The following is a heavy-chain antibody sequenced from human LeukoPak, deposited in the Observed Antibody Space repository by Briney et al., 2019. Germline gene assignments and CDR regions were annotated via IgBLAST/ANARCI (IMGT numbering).Heavy chain of an antibody. D-gene: IGHD4-17*01. CDR3: TRHGPTVTTFLDY. CDR2: IRSKANNNAT. V-gene: IGHV3-73*01. CDR1: GLTFSGSA. J-gene: IGHJ4*02. Sequence: GGSLKLSCAASGLTFSGSAIHWVRQASGKALERIGRIRSKANNNATAYAASVKGRFTISRDDSKNTAYLQMNSLKTEDTAVYYCTRHGPTVTTFLDYWGQGTLVTVSS.